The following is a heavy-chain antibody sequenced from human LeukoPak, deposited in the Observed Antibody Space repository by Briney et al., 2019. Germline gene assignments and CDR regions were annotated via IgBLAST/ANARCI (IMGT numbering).Heavy chain of an antibody. D-gene: IGHD1-26*01. CDR1: VFTLDAYA. Sequence: VGSLRLSRAASVFTLDAYAMHGVRPAPGRGLEWVSFINGDGSSTYYGDSVKGRFTISRDNSKNSLFLQMNSLATEDTALYYCGRDLSGVVGASIDWGQGTPVTVPS. J-gene: IGHJ4*02. CDR3: GRDLSGVVGASID. V-gene: IGHV3-43*02. CDR2: INGDGSST.